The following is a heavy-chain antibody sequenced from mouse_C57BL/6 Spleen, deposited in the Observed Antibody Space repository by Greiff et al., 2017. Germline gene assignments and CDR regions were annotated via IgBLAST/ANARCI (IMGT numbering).Heavy chain of an antibody. CDR3: AREGENYYGSSSFAY. Sequence: VQGVESGPELVKPGASVKLSCKASGYTFTSYDINWVKQRPGQGLEWIGWIYPRDGSTKYNEKFKGKATLTVDTSSSTAYMELHSLTSEDSAVYFCAREGENYYGSSSFAYWGQGTLVTVSA. V-gene: IGHV1-85*01. CDR1: GYTFTSYD. J-gene: IGHJ3*01. CDR2: IYPRDGST. D-gene: IGHD1-1*01.